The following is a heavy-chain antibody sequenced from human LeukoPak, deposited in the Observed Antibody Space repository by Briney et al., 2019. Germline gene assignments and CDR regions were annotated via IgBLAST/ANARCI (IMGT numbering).Heavy chain of an antibody. CDR1: GFTFSSYS. CDR3: GRGGVPGAMDV. CDR2: ISSSSSTI. D-gene: IGHD3-10*01. V-gene: IGHV3-48*01. Sequence: RAGGSLRLSCAASGFTFSSYSMNWVRQAPGKGLEWVSYISSSSSTIYYADSVKGRFTISRDNAKNTLYLQMNSLRVEDTAVYYCGRGGVPGAMDVWGQGTTVTVAS. J-gene: IGHJ6*02.